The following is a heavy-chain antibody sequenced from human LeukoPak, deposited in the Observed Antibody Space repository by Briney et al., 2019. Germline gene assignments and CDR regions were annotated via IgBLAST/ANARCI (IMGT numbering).Heavy chain of an antibody. D-gene: IGHD3-10*01. Sequence: ASVTVSFKATGYTFVTHGITWVRQAPGQGLEWMGWISSDNANTKYAQNIQGRVTMTRDTSTSTVYMELRSLRSDDTAIYYCARDQRYGELTYFDYWGQGTLVIVAS. V-gene: IGHV1-18*01. CDR1: GYTFVTHG. CDR3: ARDQRYGELTYFDY. J-gene: IGHJ4*02. CDR2: ISSDNANT.